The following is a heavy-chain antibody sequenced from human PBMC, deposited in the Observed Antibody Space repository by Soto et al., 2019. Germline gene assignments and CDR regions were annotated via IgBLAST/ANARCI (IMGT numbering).Heavy chain of an antibody. CDR2: IYYSGST. Sequence: SETLSLTCTVSGGSISSYYWSWIRQPPGKGLEWIGYIYYSGSTNYNPSLKSRVTISVDTSKNQFSLKLSSVTAADTAVYYCASYGSGSYYPQYNWFDPGAREPWSPSPQ. D-gene: IGHD3-10*01. J-gene: IGHJ5*02. CDR3: ASYGSGSYYPQYNWFDP. CDR1: GGSISSYY. V-gene: IGHV4-59*01.